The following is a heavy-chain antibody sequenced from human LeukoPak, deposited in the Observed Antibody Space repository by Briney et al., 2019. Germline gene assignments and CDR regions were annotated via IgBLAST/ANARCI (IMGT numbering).Heavy chain of an antibody. D-gene: IGHD2-15*01. Sequence: SETLSLTCTVSGGSISSGSYYWSWIRQPAGKGLEWIGRIYTSGSTNYNSSLKSRVTISVDTSKSQFSLKLSSVTAADTAVYYCARDRGWYHAFDIWGQGTMVTVSS. J-gene: IGHJ3*02. CDR1: GGSISSGSYY. CDR3: ARDRGWYHAFDI. V-gene: IGHV4-61*02. CDR2: IYTSGST.